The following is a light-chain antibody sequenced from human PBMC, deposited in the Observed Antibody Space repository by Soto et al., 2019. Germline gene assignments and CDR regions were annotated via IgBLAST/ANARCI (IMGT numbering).Light chain of an antibody. V-gene: IGKV1-39*01. CDR2: AAS. CDR3: QQSYTGPLT. CDR1: QSISSY. J-gene: IGKJ5*01. Sequence: DIQMTQSPSSLSASVGDRVTITCRASQSISSYLNWYQQKPGKAPKLLIYAASSLQSGVPSRFSGSGSGTDFTLAISSLQPEDFATYYCQQSYTGPLTFCQGTRLEIK.